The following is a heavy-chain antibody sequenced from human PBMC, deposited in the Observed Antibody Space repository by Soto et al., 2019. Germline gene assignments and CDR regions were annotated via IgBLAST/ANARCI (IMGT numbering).Heavy chain of an antibody. CDR1: GFTVGSDF. Sequence: VQLVETGGGLVQPGVSLRLSCAASGFTVGSDFMSWVRQAPGKGLEWVSILHRDGNTYYANSVKGRFTISRDNSKNTLYLQMNSLRAEDTSVYYCATRGEWGQGTLVTVSS. CDR3: ATRGE. V-gene: IGHV3-66*01. CDR2: LHRDGNT. D-gene: IGHD2-21*01. J-gene: IGHJ4*02.